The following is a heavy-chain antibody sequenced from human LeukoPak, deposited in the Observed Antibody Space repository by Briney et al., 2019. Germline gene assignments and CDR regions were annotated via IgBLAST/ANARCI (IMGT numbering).Heavy chain of an antibody. D-gene: IGHD3-10*01. J-gene: IGHJ4*02. CDR2: IKHDGSEA. CDR3: TRDALFGSGRTHLDF. V-gene: IGHV3-7*04. CDR1: EFTFNRYW. Sequence: PGGSLRLSCAASEFTFNRYWMSWVRQATGKGLEWVANIKHDGSEAHYVDSVKGRFTISRDNAKNSLSLQMNSLNVDDTGVYFCTRDALFGSGRTHLDFWSQGTLVSVSS.